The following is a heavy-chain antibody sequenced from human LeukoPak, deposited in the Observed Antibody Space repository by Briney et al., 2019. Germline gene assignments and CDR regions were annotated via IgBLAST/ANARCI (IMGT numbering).Heavy chain of an antibody. CDR2: INPSGGST. D-gene: IGHD5-18*01. CDR1: RYTFTGYY. V-gene: IGHV1-46*01. J-gene: IGHJ4*02. CDR3: ARSVDTAMVRRGFDY. Sequence: ASVKVSCKTSRYTFTGYYMHWVRQAPGQGLEWMGIINPSGGSTSYAQKSQGRVTMTRDMSTSTVYMELSSLRSEDTAVYYCARSVDTAMVRRGFDYWGQGTLVTVSS.